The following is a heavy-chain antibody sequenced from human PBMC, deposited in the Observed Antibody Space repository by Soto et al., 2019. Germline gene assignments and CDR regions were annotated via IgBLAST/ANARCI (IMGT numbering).Heavy chain of an antibody. V-gene: IGHV1-18*04. CDR2: VNSYDGTT. CDR3: AREYYVTMTWIDD. CDR1: GDTFTSYP. D-gene: IGHD3-22*01. Sequence: QVQLVQSAPALQRPGDSVKVSCKTSGDTFTSYPYSWVRQAPGQGLEWMGWVNSYDGTTKVAQQFRDRITLTADKSSATVFMELRRLTSDDTAVYYCAREYYVTMTWIDDWGQGTLVYVSS. J-gene: IGHJ4*02.